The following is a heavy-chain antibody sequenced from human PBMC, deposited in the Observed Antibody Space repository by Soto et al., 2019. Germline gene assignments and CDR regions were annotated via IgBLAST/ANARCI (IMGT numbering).Heavy chain of an antibody. J-gene: IGHJ3*02. Sequence: QVQLQESGPGLVKPSQTLSLICTVSGGSISSGYYYWSWIRQHPGKGLEWIGYIYHSGKTYDNPSLKSRLTMSVVTSKTQLSLKLSSVTSADTAVYYCARDMGYAFDIWGQGTMVTVSS. CDR1: GGSISSGYYY. CDR3: ARDMGYAFDI. D-gene: IGHD3-10*01. V-gene: IGHV4-31*03. CDR2: IYHSGKT.